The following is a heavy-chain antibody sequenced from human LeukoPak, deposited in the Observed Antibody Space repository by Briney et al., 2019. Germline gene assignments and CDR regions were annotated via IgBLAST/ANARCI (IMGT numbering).Heavy chain of an antibody. J-gene: IGHJ4*02. CDR3: ARPPHPGYSSDWYSFAF. CDR2: MNPNSGNT. V-gene: IGHV1-8*01. Sequence: ASVKVSCKASGYTFGSYDINWVRQATGQGLEWMGWMNPNSGNTGYAQKFQGRVTMTRNTSISTAYMEVSSLTSEDTAVYYYARPPHPGYSSDWYSFAFWGQGTLVTVSS. CDR1: GYTFGSYD. D-gene: IGHD6-19*01.